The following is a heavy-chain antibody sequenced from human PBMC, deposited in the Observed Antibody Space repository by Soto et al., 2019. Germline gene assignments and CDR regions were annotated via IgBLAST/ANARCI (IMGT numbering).Heavy chain of an antibody. CDR1: GFTFSSYA. CDR2: ISGSGGST. J-gene: IGHJ5*02. CDR3: AQGYCSRTRCSWFDP. V-gene: IGHV3-23*01. Sequence: WGSLRLSCAASGFTFSSYAMSWVRQAPGKGLEWVSAISGSGGSTYYADSVKGRFTISRDNSKNTLYLQMNSLRAEDTAVYYCAQGYCSRTRCSWFDPWSQGTWVTVS. D-gene: IGHD2-2*01.